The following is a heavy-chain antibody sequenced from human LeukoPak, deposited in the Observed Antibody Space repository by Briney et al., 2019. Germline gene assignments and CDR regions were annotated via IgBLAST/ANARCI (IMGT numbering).Heavy chain of an antibody. Sequence: PGGSLRLSCAASGFTFRNYMMHWVRQAPGKGLDWVAVILEDGSIQHYADSVKGRFTISRDNSRNTVFLQMNSLRAEDTAVYYCARILDSAWGELGYWGQGTLVTVSS. V-gene: IGHV3-30*04. CDR2: ILEDGSIQ. CDR1: GFTFRNYM. D-gene: IGHD6-19*01. J-gene: IGHJ4*02. CDR3: ARILDSAWGELGY.